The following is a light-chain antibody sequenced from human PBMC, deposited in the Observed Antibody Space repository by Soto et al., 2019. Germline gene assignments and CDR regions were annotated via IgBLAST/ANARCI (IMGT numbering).Light chain of an antibody. CDR1: QSVSSN. J-gene: IGKJ2*01. V-gene: IGKV3D-15*01. CDR3: QQYNNWPPYT. CDR2: GAS. Sequence: EIVMTQSPATLSVSPGERATLSCRASQSVSSNLAWYQQKPGQATRLLIYGASTRATGIPARFSGSGSGTEFTLMISSLQSEDFAVYYCQQYNNWPPYTFGQGTKLEIK.